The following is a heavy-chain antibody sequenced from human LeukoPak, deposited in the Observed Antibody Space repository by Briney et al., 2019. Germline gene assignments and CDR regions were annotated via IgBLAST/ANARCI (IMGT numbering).Heavy chain of an antibody. D-gene: IGHD6-13*01. CDR3: AKYKQLAFFDY. Sequence: GGSLRLSRAASGFTFSSYAMSWVRQAPGKGLEWVSAISGRGGSTYYADSVKGRFTISRDNSKNTLYLQMNSLSAEDTAVYYCAKYKQLAFFDYWGQGTLVTVSS. CDR1: GFTFSSYA. V-gene: IGHV3-23*01. CDR2: ISGRGGST. J-gene: IGHJ4*02.